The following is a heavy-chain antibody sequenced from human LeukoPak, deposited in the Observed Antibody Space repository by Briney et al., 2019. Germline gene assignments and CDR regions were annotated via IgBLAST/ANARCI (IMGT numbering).Heavy chain of an antibody. J-gene: IGHJ4*02. CDR3: ARGLGYCSRTSCYPDY. V-gene: IGHV3-33*01. D-gene: IGHD2-2*01. CDR2: IWYDGSNK. CDR1: GFTFSSYG. Sequence: GRSLRLSCAASGFTFSSYGMHWVRQAPGKGLEWVAVIWYDGSNKYYADSVKGRFTISRDNSKNTLYLQMGSLRAEDMAVYYCARGLGYCSRTSCYPDYWGQGALVTVSS.